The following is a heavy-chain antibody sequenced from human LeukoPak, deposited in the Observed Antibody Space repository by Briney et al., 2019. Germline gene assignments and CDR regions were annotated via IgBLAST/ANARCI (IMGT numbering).Heavy chain of an antibody. D-gene: IGHD2-2*02. CDR3: ARDVQTGFVVVPAAINYMDV. CDR2: INHSGST. J-gene: IGHJ6*03. Sequence: SETLSLTCAVYGGSFSGYYWSWIRQPPGKGLEWIGEINHSGSTNYNPSLKSRVTMSVDTSKNQFSLKLSSVTAADTAVYYCARDVQTGFVVVPAAINYMDVWGKGTTVTVSS. V-gene: IGHV4-34*01. CDR1: GGSFSGYY.